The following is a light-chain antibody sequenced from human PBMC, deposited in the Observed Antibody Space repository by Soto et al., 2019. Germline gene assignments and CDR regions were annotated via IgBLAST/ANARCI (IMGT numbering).Light chain of an antibody. CDR1: QSISSW. J-gene: IGKJ1*01. Sequence: DIQMTQSPSTLSASVGDGGTITGRAIQSISSWLAWYQQKPGKAPNLLIYDASSLESGVPSRFSGSGSGTEFTLTISSLQPDDFATYYCQQYNSYSRTFGQGTKVDIK. CDR3: QQYNSYSRT. V-gene: IGKV1-5*01. CDR2: DAS.